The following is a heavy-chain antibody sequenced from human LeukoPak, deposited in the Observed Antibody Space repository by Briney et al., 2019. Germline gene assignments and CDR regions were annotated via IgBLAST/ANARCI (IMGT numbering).Heavy chain of an antibody. CDR2: MNPNSGNT. D-gene: IGHD2-21*02. V-gene: IGHV1-8*01. CDR3: ARGPYCGGDCYSGESYYYYGMDV. J-gene: IGHJ6*02. CDR1: GYTFTSYD. Sequence: ASVKVSCKASGYTFTSYDINWVRQATGQGLEWMGWMNPNSGNTGYAQKFQGRVTMTRNTSISTAYMELSSLRSDDTAVYYCARGPYCGGDCYSGESYYYYGMDVWGQGTTVTVSS.